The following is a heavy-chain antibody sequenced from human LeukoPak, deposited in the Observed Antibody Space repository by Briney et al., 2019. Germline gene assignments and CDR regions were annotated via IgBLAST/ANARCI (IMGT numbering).Heavy chain of an antibody. J-gene: IGHJ4*02. CDR3: AREGNYYDSTGYYSFPY. V-gene: IGHV1-18*01. D-gene: IGHD3-22*01. Sequence: GASVKVSCKASGYTFTSYGLNWVRQAPGQGLEWIGWISAYNGKTNYAQMSQGRVTMTTDTSTSTAYMELRSLRSDDTAVYYCAREGNYYDSTGYYSFPYWGQGTLVTVSS. CDR1: GYTFTSYG. CDR2: ISAYNGKT.